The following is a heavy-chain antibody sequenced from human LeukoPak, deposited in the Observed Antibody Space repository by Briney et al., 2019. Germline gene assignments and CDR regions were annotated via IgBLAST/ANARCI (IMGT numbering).Heavy chain of an antibody. CDR2: IYPGDSDT. CDR3: ARFSDTSGCFDP. J-gene: IGHJ5*02. Sequence: GESLKISCQGSGYSFTTYWIVWVRQMPGKGLEWMGIIYPGDSDTRYSPSFQGQVTLSADKSISTAYLQWSSLKASDTAIYYCARFSDTSGCFDPWGQGTLVTVSS. V-gene: IGHV5-51*01. CDR1: GYSFTTYW. D-gene: IGHD6-19*01.